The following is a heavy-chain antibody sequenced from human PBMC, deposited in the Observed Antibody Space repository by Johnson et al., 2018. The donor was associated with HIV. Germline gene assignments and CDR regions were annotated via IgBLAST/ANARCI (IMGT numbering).Heavy chain of an antibody. D-gene: IGHD2-2*02. Sequence: VQLVESGGGLVQPGGSLKLSCAASGFTFSSYAMHWVRQAPGKGLEYVSAISSNGGSTYYANSVKGRFTISRDISKNTLYLQMNSLRAEDTAVYYCAKGYCSSTSCYIWPHDAFDIWGQGTMVTVSS. J-gene: IGHJ3*02. CDR1: GFTFSSYA. CDR3: AKGYCSSTSCYIWPHDAFDI. CDR2: ISSNGGST. V-gene: IGHV3-64*01.